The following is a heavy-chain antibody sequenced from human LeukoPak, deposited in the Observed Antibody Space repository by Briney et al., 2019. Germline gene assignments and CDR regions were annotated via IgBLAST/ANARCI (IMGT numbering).Heavy chain of an antibody. D-gene: IGHD5-12*01. V-gene: IGHV3-30*18. J-gene: IGHJ4*02. CDR2: ISYDGSNK. CDR1: GFTFSSYA. Sequence: GGSLRLSCAASGFTFSSYAMTWVRQAPGKGLEWVAVISYDGSNKYYADSVKGRFTISRDNSKNTLYLQMNSLRAEDTAVYYCAKEYYSGYDWYYFDYWGQGTLVTVSS. CDR3: AKEYYSGYDWYYFDY.